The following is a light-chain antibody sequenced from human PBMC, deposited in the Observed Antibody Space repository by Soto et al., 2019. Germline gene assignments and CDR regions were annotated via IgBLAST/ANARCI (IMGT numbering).Light chain of an antibody. CDR3: SSYTSSGTYV. V-gene: IGLV2-14*01. CDR2: EVS. CDR1: SVNFGRFNC. Sequence: QYALTQPASVSGSPGQSITISCTGTSVNFGRFNCVAWYQQHPGKAPKLMIFEVSNRPSGVSNRFSGSKSANTASLTISGLQAEDEADYYCSSYTSSGTYVFGTGTKVTGL. J-gene: IGLJ1*01.